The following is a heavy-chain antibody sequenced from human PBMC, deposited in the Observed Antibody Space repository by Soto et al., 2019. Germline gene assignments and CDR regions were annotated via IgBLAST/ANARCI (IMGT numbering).Heavy chain of an antibody. V-gene: IGHV3-23*01. CDR3: AKEKTTTTCFDY. CDR2: ISGSGSNT. CDR1: VFTFSIYA. Sequence: PWGSLLVCCVASVFTFSIYAMYWVRQAPGKGLEWVSAISGSGSNTYYADSVKGRFTISRDNSQNTLYLQMNTLRAEDTALYYCAKEKTTTTCFDYWGQGTLVTVSS. D-gene: IGHD1-1*01. J-gene: IGHJ4*02.